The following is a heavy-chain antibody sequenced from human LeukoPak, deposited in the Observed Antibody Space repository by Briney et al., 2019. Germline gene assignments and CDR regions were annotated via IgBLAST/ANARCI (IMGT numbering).Heavy chain of an antibody. V-gene: IGHV4-34*01. Sequence: PSETLSLTCAVYGGSFSAYYWSWIRQSPGKGLEWIAEINHRGDTNYNSSVKSRVTMSVDTSKNQFSLKVSSLTAADTAVYYCARGPTISETGYFDYWGKGTLVTVSS. D-gene: IGHD1-1*01. CDR1: GGSFSAYY. CDR2: INHRGDT. CDR3: ARGPTISETGYFDY. J-gene: IGHJ4*03.